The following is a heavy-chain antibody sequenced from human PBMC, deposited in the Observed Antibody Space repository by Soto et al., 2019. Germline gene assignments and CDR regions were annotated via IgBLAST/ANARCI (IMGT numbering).Heavy chain of an antibody. V-gene: IGHV3-23*01. J-gene: IGHJ4*02. CDR1: GFTFSSYA. Sequence: EVQLLESGGGLVQPGGSLRLSCAASGFTFSSYAMSWVRQAPGKGLEWVSAISGSGGSTYDADSVKGRFTISRDNSKNTLYLQMNSLRAEDTAVYYCAKDQTFFAAADTPNSFDYWGQGTLVTVSS. CDR3: AKDQTFFAAADTPNSFDY. D-gene: IGHD6-13*01. CDR2: ISGSGGST.